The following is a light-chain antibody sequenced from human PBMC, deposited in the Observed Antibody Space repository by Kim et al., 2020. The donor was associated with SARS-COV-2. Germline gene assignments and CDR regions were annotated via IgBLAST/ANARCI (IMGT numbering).Light chain of an antibody. CDR3: TQSLQPPLT. Sequence: IVVTQSPVSLSVTPGESASISCRSSESLLHSNGYNYLSWYVQRPGQSPKLLIFLGSSRAAGVPDRFSASGSGTHFTLRVSRLEASDVGFYFCTQSLQPPLTFGGGTKV. CDR2: LGS. CDR1: ESLLHSNGYNY. V-gene: IGKV2-28*01. J-gene: IGKJ4*01.